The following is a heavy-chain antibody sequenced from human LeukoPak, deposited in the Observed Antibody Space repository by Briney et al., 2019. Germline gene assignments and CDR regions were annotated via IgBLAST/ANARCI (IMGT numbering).Heavy chain of an antibody. V-gene: IGHV3-23*01. CDR3: AKGIGLANDAFDI. Sequence: GGSLRLSCAASGFSVSSSYAMSWVRQAPGKGLDWVSTISGRGDNTYYADSVKGRFTISRDNSKNTLYLQMNSLRTEDTAVYYCAKGIGLANDAFDIWGQGTMVTVSS. CDR2: ISGRGDNT. J-gene: IGHJ3*02. D-gene: IGHD1-26*01. CDR1: GFSVSSSYA.